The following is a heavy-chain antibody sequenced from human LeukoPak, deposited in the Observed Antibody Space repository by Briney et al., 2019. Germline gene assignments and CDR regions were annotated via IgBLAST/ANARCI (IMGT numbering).Heavy chain of an antibody. D-gene: IGHD6-19*01. CDR2: ISTYNGYA. CDR1: GYTFTSYG. V-gene: IGHV1-18*01. Sequence: ASVKVSCKASGYTFTSYGISWVRQAPGQGLEWMGWISTYNGYANYAQKRQGRVTMTTETSTSTAYMELRSLRSDDTAVYYCARNSSDWYGYMDVWGKGTTVTVSS. J-gene: IGHJ6*04. CDR3: ARNSSDWYGYMDV.